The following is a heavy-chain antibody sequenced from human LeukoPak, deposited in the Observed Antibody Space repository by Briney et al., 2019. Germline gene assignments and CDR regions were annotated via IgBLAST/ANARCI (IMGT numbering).Heavy chain of an antibody. CDR2: ISGSGGST. J-gene: IGHJ4*02. CDR1: GFTFSSYA. CDR3: AKEPASHITIFGVLSSDVAYFDY. D-gene: IGHD3-3*01. Sequence: PGGSLRLSCAASGFTFSSYAMSWVRQAPGKGLEWVSAISGSGGSTYYADSVKGRFTISRDNSKNTLYLQMNSLRAEDTAVYYCAKEPASHITIFGVLSSDVAYFDYWGQGTLVTVSS. V-gene: IGHV3-23*01.